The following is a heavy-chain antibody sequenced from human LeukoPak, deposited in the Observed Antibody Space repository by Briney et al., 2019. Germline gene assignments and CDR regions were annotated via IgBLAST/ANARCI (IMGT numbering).Heavy chain of an antibody. J-gene: IGHJ4*02. D-gene: IGHD3-3*01. CDR1: GFTLSTYV. CDR3: ARDRPTGASRVFVVE. V-gene: IGHV3-21*01. Sequence: GGSLTLSCTASGFTLSTYVMTWVRQAPGKGLNGMSSMSSGSSYIDYADSVRGRFTISRDNAKNSLYLEMNNLRAEDTAMYYCARDRPTGASRVFVVEWGQGTLDTVSS. CDR2: MSSGSSYI.